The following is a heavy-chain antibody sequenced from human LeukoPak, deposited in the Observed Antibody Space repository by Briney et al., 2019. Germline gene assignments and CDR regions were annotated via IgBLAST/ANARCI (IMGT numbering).Heavy chain of an antibody. CDR1: GFPFNSYN. J-gene: IGHJ3*02. D-gene: IGHD6-6*01. V-gene: IGHV3-48*02. Sequence: PGGPLRLSCAASGFPFNSYNMNWVRQAPGKGLEWVSYISSSSSTIYYADAVKGRFTISRDSAKTSLFLQMNSLRDEATAVYYCARGYSSSSGRDAFDSWGLGTLVTVSS. CDR2: ISSSSSTI. CDR3: ARGYSSSSGRDAFDS.